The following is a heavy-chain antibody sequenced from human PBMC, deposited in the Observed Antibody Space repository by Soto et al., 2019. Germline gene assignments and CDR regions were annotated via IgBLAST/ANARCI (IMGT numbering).Heavy chain of an antibody. V-gene: IGHV1-8*01. CDR2: MSPNSGNT. CDR1: GYTFTSYD. J-gene: IGHJ6*03. CDR3: ARGRRVQDSLYYYYYMDV. Sequence: ASVKVSCKASGYTFTSYDINWVRQATGQGLEWMGWMSPNSGNTGYAQKFQGRVTMTRNTSISTAYMELSSLRSEDTAVYYRARGRRVQDSLYYYYYMDVWGKGTTVTVSS.